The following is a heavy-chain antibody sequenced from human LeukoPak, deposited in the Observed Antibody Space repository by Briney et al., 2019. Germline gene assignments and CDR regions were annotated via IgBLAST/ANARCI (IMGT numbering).Heavy chain of an antibody. V-gene: IGHV1-8*03. Sequence: GQXLXXXGWVNPNSGNRGYAQKFQGRLTITRNTSISTAYLDLSSLRSDDTAVYYCARGTISGSRSFDPWGQGTLVTVSS. D-gene: IGHD3-9*01. CDR3: ARGTISGSRSFDP. J-gene: IGHJ5*02. CDR2: VNPNSGNR.